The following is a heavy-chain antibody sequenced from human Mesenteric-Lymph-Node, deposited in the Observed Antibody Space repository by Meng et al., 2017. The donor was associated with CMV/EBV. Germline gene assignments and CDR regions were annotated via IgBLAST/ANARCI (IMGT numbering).Heavy chain of an antibody. CDR2: ISANGGST. CDR3: ARAQDFDFWSGYYGYYYYGMDV. D-gene: IGHD3-3*01. V-gene: IGHV3-23*01. Sequence: GGSLRLSCAVSGFTFSSYAMSWVRQAPGKGLEWVSAISANGGSTYYADSVKGRFTVSRDNSNNTLYLQMNSLRAEDTAVYYCARAQDFDFWSGYYGYYYYGMDVWGQGTTVTVSS. CDR1: GFTFSSYA. J-gene: IGHJ6*02.